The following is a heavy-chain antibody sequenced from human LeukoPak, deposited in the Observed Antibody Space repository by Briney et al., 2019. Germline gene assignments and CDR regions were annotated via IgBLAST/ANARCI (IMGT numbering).Heavy chain of an antibody. V-gene: IGHV4-61*05. J-gene: IGHJ4*02. CDR1: GGSISSSSYY. CDR3: ARARAAAFDY. Sequence: SETLSLTCTVSGGSISSSSYYWGWIRQPPGKGLEWIGYIYYSGSTNYNPSLKSRVTISVDTSKNQFSLKLSSVTAADTAVYYCARARAAAFDYWGQGTLVTVSS. CDR2: IYYSGST. D-gene: IGHD2-15*01.